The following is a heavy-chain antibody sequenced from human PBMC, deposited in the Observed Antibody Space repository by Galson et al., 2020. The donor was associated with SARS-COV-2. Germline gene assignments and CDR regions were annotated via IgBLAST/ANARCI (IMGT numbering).Heavy chain of an antibody. CDR1: GGSISSYY. CDR3: ATSSPFSSSEAVAGNNWFDP. V-gene: IGHV4-59*08. D-gene: IGHD6-19*01. CDR2: IYYSGST. J-gene: IGHJ5*02. Sequence: SETLSLTCTVSGGSISSYYWSWIRQPPGKGLEWIGHIYYSGSTNYNPSLTSRVTISVDTSKNQFSLKLSSVTAADTAVYYCATSSPFSSSEAVAGNNWFDPWGQGTLVTVAS.